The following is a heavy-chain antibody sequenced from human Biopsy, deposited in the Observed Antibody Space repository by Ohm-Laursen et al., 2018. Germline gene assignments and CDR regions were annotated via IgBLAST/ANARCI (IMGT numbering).Heavy chain of an antibody. CDR3: ARRLPLRGFAFDV. Sequence: GTLSLTWTVSGDSITSYFWNWIRQAPGKGLEWIGNIYYRGNTNYSPSLKSRATISLDSSKNQFSLNLNSVTATDTAVYYCARRLPLRGFAFDVWGQGTVVTVS. J-gene: IGHJ3*01. V-gene: IGHV4-59*08. CDR1: GDSITSYF. D-gene: IGHD3-10*01. CDR2: IYYRGNT.